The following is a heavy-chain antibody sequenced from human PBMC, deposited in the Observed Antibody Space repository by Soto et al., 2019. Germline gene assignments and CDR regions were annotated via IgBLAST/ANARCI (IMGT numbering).Heavy chain of an antibody. Sequence: GASVKVSCKASGFSFTGYYIHWLRQAPGQGLEWMGWLNAHSGGTEYAQKFQGRVTLTRDTSISTAYMTLSSLRSDDTAIYYCAKDLTRQLAYWLDPWGQGTQVTVSS. V-gene: IGHV1-2*02. CDR3: AKDLTRQLAYWLDP. CDR2: LNAHSGGT. CDR1: GFSFTGYY. J-gene: IGHJ5*02. D-gene: IGHD6-6*01.